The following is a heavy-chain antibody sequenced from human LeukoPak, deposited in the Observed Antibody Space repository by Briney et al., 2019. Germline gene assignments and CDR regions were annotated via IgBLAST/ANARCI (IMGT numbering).Heavy chain of an antibody. CDR1: GYTFTSYG. CDR2: ISAYNGNT. J-gene: IGHJ6*02. V-gene: IGHV1-18*01. CDR3: ARDQPLALGDPYYYYGMDV. D-gene: IGHD1-14*01. Sequence: EASVKVSCTASGYTFTSYGISWVRQAPGQGLEWMGWISAYNGNTNYAQKLQGRVTMTADTSTSTAYMELRSLRSDDTAVYYCARDQPLALGDPYYYYGMDVWGQGTTVTVSS.